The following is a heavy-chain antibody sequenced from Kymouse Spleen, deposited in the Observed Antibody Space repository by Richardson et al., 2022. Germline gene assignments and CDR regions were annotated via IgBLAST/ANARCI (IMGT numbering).Heavy chain of an antibody. Sequence: EVQLVESGGGLIQPGGSLRLSCAASGFTVSSNYMSWVRQAPGKGLEWVSVIYSGGSTYYADSVKGRFTISRDNSKNTLYLQMNSLRAEDTAVYYCARDSGGSYYYYGMDVWGQGTTVTVSS. CDR3: ARDSGGSYYYYGMDV. CDR1: GFTVSSNY. D-gene: IGHD3-10*01,IGHD3-16*02. CDR2: IYSGGST. V-gene: IGHV3-53*01. J-gene: IGHJ6*02.